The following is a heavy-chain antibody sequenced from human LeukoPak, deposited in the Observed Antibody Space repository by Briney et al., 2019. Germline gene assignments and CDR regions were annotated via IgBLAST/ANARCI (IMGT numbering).Heavy chain of an antibody. D-gene: IGHD5-24*01. Sequence: GGSLRLSCAASGFTFSSYAMHWVRQAPGKGLEWVAVISYDGSNKYYADSVKGRFTISRDNSKNTLYLQMYSLRAEDTAVYYCARDGRSRDGYTPVGYWGQGTLVTVSS. V-gene: IGHV3-30*04. CDR1: GFTFSSYA. CDR3: ARDGRSRDGYTPVGY. J-gene: IGHJ4*02. CDR2: ISYDGSNK.